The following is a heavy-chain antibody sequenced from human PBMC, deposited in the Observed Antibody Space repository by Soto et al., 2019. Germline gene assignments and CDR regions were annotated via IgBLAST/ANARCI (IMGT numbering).Heavy chain of an antibody. CDR2: LSRGGGTT. J-gene: IGHJ3*01. CDR1: GFTFSSHG. V-gene: IGHV3-23*01. CDR3: AKDGQYRTDGFDV. Sequence: EAQLLESGGDWAQPGGSLRLSCAASGFTFSSHGMSWVRQAPGKGLEWIAGLSRGGGTTYYADPVKGRFTISRDNSKNTLDLIMNSLKVEDTALYYCAKDGQYRTDGFDVWGQGTMVTGSS. D-gene: IGHD6-6*01.